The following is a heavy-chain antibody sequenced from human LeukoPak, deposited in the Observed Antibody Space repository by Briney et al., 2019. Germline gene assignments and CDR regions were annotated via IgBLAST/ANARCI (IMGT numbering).Heavy chain of an antibody. Sequence: GGSLRLSCAASGFTFSSYGMHWVRQAPGKGLEWVAFIRYDGSNKYYADSVEGRFTISRDNSKNTLYLQMNSLRAEDTAVYYCAKDSSSGSSGSFRDYWGQGTLVTVSS. V-gene: IGHV3-30*02. D-gene: IGHD3-22*01. J-gene: IGHJ4*02. CDR2: IRYDGSNK. CDR3: AKDSSSGSSGSFRDY. CDR1: GFTFSSYG.